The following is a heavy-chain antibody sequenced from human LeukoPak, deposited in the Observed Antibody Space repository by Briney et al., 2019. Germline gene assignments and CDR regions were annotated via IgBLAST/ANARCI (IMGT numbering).Heavy chain of an antibody. Sequence: GGSLRLSCAASGFTVSSNYMSWVRQAPGKGLEWVSAISGSGGSTYYADSVKGRFTISRDNSKNTLYLQMNSLRAEDTAVYYCAKEYSYAPFDYWGQGTPVTVSS. CDR2: ISGSGGST. J-gene: IGHJ4*02. V-gene: IGHV3-23*01. D-gene: IGHD5-18*01. CDR1: GFTVSSNY. CDR3: AKEYSYAPFDY.